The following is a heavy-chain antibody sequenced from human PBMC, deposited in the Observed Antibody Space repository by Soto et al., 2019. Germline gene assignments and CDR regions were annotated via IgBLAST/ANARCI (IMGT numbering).Heavy chain of an antibody. J-gene: IGHJ6*04. CDR1: GYTLTELS. V-gene: IGHV1-24*01. CDR3: ATRVLQLRSYGMDG. D-gene: IGHD6-13*01. CDR2: FDPEDGET. Sequence: ASVKVSCKVSGYTLTELSMHWVRQAPGKGLEWMGGFDPEDGETIYAQKFQGRVTMTEDTSTDTAYMELSSLRSEDTAVYYCATRVLQLRSYGMDGRGKGTTVTVSS.